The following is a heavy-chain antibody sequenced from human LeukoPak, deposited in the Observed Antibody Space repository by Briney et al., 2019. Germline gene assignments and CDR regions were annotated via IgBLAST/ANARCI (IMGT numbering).Heavy chain of an antibody. CDR3: VRDLSGMDV. CDR2: LYSRGTST. CDR1: GFTVTNYA. J-gene: IGHJ6*02. Sequence: PGGSLRLSCLASGFTVTNYAMHWVRQAPGKGLDYVSVLYSRGTSTYYADSVKGRFTVSRDSSKNTLYLQMSSLRIEDTAIYYRVRDLSGMDVWGRGTTVTVSS. V-gene: IGHV3-64D*06. D-gene: IGHD3-16*02.